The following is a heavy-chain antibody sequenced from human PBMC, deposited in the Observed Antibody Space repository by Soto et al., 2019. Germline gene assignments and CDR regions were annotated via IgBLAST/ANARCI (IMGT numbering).Heavy chain of an antibody. CDR3: ARNILGVPTDF. CDR1: GYTFTAHA. CDR2: INTGKGDT. J-gene: IGHJ4*02. D-gene: IGHD2-2*01. V-gene: IGHV1-3*04. Sequence: QVQLVQSGAEEKKPGASVKVSCQASGYTFTAHAMHWVRQAPGQGLEWMGWINTGKGDTKYSQKFQGRITITRDTSASTTYMELSSLKSEDTALYYCARNILGVPTDFWGPGTLVTVSS.